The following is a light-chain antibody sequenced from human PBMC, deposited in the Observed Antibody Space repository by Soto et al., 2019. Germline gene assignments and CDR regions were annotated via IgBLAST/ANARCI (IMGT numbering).Light chain of an antibody. CDR2: GVS. V-gene: IGLV2-14*01. Sequence: QSALTQPASVSGSPGQSITISCTGTDSDVGGYNYVSWYQQEPGKAPKLMIYGVSNRPSGVSNRFSGSKSGNTASLTISGVQAEDEADYYCSSFTSSITPHVVFGGGTKLTVL. J-gene: IGLJ2*01. CDR3: SSFTSSITPHVV. CDR1: DSDVGGYNY.